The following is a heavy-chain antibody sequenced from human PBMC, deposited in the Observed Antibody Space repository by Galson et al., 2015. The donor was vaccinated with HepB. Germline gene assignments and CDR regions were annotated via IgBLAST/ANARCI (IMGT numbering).Heavy chain of an antibody. V-gene: IGHV1-2*02. CDR2: INPNSGGT. CDR3: ARDLGWESSTTYYYYGMDV. Sequence: SVKVSCKASGYTFTGYYMHGVRQAPGQGLEWMGWINPNSGGTNYAQKFQGRVTMTRDTSISTAYMELSRLRSDDTAVYYCARDLGWESSTTYYYYGMDVWGQGTTVTVSS. D-gene: IGHD1-1*01. J-gene: IGHJ6*02. CDR1: GYTFTGYY.